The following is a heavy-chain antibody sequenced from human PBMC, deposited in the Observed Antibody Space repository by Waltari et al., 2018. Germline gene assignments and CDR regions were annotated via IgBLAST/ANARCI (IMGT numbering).Heavy chain of an antibody. V-gene: IGHV4-4*02. Sequence: QVQLQESGPGLVKPSGTLSLTCAVSGDSMSGRDWWSWVRQAPGKGLEWVGQVQRSGKTHYSPSLESRVTVSIDTSNKQFSLILTSATAADTAVYYCARDRGRRLYFDSWGQGTLVTVSP. CDR1: GDSMSGRDW. J-gene: IGHJ4*02. CDR2: VQRSGKT. D-gene: IGHD2-15*01. CDR3: ARDRGRRLYFDS.